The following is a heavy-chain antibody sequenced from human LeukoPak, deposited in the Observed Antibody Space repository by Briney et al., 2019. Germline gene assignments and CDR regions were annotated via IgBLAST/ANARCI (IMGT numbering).Heavy chain of an antibody. CDR1: GFNFSSYW. J-gene: IGHJ5*02. CDR2: INSDGSST. CDR3: ARGTYCSSTSCSGGWFDP. D-gene: IGHD2-2*01. V-gene: IGHV3-74*01. Sequence: HSGGSLRLSCAASGFNFSSYWMHWVRQAPGKGLVWVSRINSDGSSTSYADSVKGRFTISRDNAKNTLYLQMNSLRAEDTAVYYCARGTYCSSTSCSGGWFDPWGQGTLVTVSS.